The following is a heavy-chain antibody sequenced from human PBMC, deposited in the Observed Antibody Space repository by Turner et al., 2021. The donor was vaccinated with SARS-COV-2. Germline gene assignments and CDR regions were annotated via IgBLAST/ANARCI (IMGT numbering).Heavy chain of an antibody. J-gene: IGHJ4*02. CDR3: ARDLGSIAVAN. V-gene: IGHV3-48*01. D-gene: IGHD6-19*01. Sequence: EVQLVESGGGLVRPGGSLRLSCAASGFTFSSYSMNWVRQARGKGMEWVSYISSSSSTIYYADSVKGRFTISRDNAKNSLYLQMNSLRAEDTAVYYCARDLGSIAVANWGQGTLVTVSS. CDR1: GFTFSSYS. CDR2: ISSSSSTI.